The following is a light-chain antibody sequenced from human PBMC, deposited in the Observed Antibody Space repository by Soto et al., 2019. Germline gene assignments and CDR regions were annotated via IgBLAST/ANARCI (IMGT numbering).Light chain of an antibody. CDR3: QQYGSSPLT. CDR1: QSVSSGY. V-gene: IGKV3-20*01. CDR2: GAS. J-gene: IGKJ4*01. Sequence: EIVLTQSPGTLSLSPGERATLSCRASQSVSSGYLAWYQQKPGQAPRVLIYGASSRATGIPDRFGGSGSGTDFTLTISRLEPEDFAVYYCQQYGSSPLTFGGGTKVEIK.